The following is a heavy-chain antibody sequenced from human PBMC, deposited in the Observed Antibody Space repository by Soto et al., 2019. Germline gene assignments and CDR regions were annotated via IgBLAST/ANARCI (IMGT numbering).Heavy chain of an antibody. CDR1: GFPFGNAW. Sequence: GGTLRLSCAASGFPFGNAWINWVRPPPGRGLEWVSGISWNSGSIGYADSVKGRFTISRGNAKNSLYLQMNSLRAEDTAVYYCAKGKGYRLGELSFDYWGQGTLVTVSS. CDR2: ISWNSGSI. J-gene: IGHJ4*02. CDR3: AKGKGYRLGELSFDY. V-gene: IGHV3-20*04. D-gene: IGHD3-16*02.